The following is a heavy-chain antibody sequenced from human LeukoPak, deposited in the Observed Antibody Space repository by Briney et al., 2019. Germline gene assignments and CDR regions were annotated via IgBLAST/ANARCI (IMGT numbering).Heavy chain of an antibody. CDR3: ARGGAAAGVYYFDY. V-gene: IGHV4-59*01. D-gene: IGHD6-13*01. Sequence: PSETLSLTCTVSGGSISSYYWSWIRQPPGMGPEWIGYIYYSGSTNYNPSLKSRVTISVDTSKNQFSLKLSSVTAADTAMYFCARGGAAAGVYYFDYWGQGTLVTVSS. CDR2: IYYSGST. CDR1: GGSISSYY. J-gene: IGHJ4*02.